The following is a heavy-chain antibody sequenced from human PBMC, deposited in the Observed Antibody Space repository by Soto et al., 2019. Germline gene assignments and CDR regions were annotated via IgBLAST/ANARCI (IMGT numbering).Heavy chain of an antibody. CDR2: IYPGDSDT. J-gene: IGHJ4*02. D-gene: IGHD6-13*01. CDR1: GDSFTSFW. Sequence: DSLKISCKVSGDSFTSFWIGWVRQMPGKGLEWLGSIYPGDSDTRYSPSFQGQVTISADKSITTAYLQWSSLKASDTAIYYCARQNPVDSRVWYIWGQGTLGIVSS. V-gene: IGHV5-51*01. CDR3: ARQNPVDSRVWYI.